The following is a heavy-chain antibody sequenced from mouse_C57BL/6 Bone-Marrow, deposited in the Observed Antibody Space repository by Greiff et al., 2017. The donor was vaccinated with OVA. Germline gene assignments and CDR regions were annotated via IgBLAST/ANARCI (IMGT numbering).Heavy chain of an antibody. D-gene: IGHD2-3*01. CDR1: GFTFSSYG. V-gene: IGHV5-6*02. J-gene: IGHJ4*01. CDR3: ARRSYDGYYEDAMDY. Sequence: EVKLMESGGDLVKPGGSLKLSCAASGFTFSSYGMSWVRQTPDKRLEWVATISSGGSYTYYPDSVKGRFTISRDNAKNTLDLQMSSLKSEDTAMDYSARRSYDGYYEDAMDYWGQGTSVTVSS. CDR2: ISSGGSYT.